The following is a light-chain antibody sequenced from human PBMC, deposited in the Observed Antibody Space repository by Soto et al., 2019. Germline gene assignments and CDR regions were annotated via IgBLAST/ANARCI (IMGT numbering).Light chain of an antibody. CDR3: QQCGSSST. V-gene: IGKV3-15*01. J-gene: IGKJ5*01. Sequence: EIVMTQSPATLSLSPGERATLSCRASLSVSSDLAWYRQKPGQAPRLLIYRAFTRATGIPARFSGSGFGTDFTLTISRLEPEDFAVYYCQQCGSSSTFGQGTRLEI. CDR1: LSVSSD. CDR2: RAF.